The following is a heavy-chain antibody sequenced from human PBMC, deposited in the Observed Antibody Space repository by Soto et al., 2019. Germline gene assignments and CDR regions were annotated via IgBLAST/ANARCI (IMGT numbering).Heavy chain of an antibody. CDR1: GFTFSSYS. D-gene: IGHD3-10*01. V-gene: IGHV3-21*01. CDR3: ASPGLWFGELLPDY. J-gene: IGHJ4*02. Sequence: EVQLVESGGGLVKPGGSLRLSCAASGFTFSSYSMNWVRQAPGKGLEWVSSISSSSSYIYYADSVKGRFTISRDNAKNSLYLQMNSLRAEDTAVYYCASPGLWFGELLPDYWGQGNLVTVSS. CDR2: ISSSSSYI.